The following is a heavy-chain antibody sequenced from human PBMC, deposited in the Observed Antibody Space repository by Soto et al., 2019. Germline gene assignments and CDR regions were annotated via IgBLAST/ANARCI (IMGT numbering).Heavy chain of an antibody. CDR1: GFTFSGSA. CDR2: IRSKANNYAS. Sequence: PGGSLRLSCAASGFTFSGSAMHWVRQDSGKGLEWVGRIRSKANNYASACGASVEGRFTISRDDSKNTAYLQMNSLKTEDTAVYYCSRQASDFWSGKPQYYMDVWGKGTTVTVSS. D-gene: IGHD3-3*01. CDR3: SRQASDFWSGKPQYYMDV. J-gene: IGHJ6*03. V-gene: IGHV3-73*01.